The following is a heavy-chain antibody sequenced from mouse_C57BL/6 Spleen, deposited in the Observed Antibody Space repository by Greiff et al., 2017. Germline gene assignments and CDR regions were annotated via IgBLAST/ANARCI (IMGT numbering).Heavy chain of an antibody. CDR1: GFTFSSYA. Sequence: EVHLVESGGGLVKPGGSLKLSCAASGFTFSSYAMSWVRQTPEKRLEWVATISDGGSYTYYPDNVKGRFTISRDNAKNNLYLQMSHLKSEDTAMYYCARDRERYFDYWGQGTTLTVSS. CDR3: ARDRERYFDY. J-gene: IGHJ2*01. V-gene: IGHV5-4*01. CDR2: ISDGGSYT.